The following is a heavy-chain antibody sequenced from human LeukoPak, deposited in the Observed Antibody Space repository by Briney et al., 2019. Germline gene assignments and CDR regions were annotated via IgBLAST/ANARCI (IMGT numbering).Heavy chain of an antibody. J-gene: IGHJ6*04. D-gene: IGHD3-10*02. CDR1: GFTFSSYS. CDR3: AELGITMIGGV. Sequence: PGGSLRLSCAASGFTFSSYSMNWVRQAPGKGLEWVSYISSSSSIIYFADSVKGRFTISRGNAKNSLYLQMNSLRAEDTAVYYCAELGITMIGGVWGKGTTVTISS. CDR2: ISSSSSII. V-gene: IGHV3-48*01.